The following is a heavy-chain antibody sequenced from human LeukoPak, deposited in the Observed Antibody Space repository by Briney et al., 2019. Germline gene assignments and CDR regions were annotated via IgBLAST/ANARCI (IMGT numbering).Heavy chain of an antibody. CDR3: ARDIVVVVAATGPFDY. Sequence: GGSLRLSCAASGFTFSSYAMHWVRQAPGKGLEWVAVISYDGSNKYYADSVKGRFTISRDNSKNTLYLQMNSLRAEDTAVYYCARDIVVVVAATGPFDYWGQGTLVTASS. CDR2: ISYDGSNK. CDR1: GFTFSSYA. J-gene: IGHJ4*02. V-gene: IGHV3-30-3*01. D-gene: IGHD2-15*01.